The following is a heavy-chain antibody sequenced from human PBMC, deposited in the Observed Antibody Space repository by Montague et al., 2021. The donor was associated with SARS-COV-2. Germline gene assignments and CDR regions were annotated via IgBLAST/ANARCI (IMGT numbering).Heavy chain of an antibody. J-gene: IGHJ5*02. CDR2: INHGGST. CDR3: ARAVSITIFGVVGWFDP. V-gene: IGHV4-34*09. D-gene: IGHD3-3*01. CDR1: GGSFSGNY. Sequence: TLSLTCAVYGGSFSGNYWNWIRQPPGKGLEWIGEINHGGSTNYNPSLKSRVTISVDTSKNQFSLKLSSVTAADTAVYYCARAVSITIFGVVGWFDPWGQGTLVTVSS.